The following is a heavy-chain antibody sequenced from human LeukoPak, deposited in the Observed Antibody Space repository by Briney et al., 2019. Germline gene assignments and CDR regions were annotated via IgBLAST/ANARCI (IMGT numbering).Heavy chain of an antibody. CDR3: AVDILTGYVDY. J-gene: IGHJ4*02. V-gene: IGHV3-64*01. Sequence: PGGSLRLSCAASGFTFSSYAMHWVRQAPGKGLEYVSAIGSNGGSTYYANSVKGRFTISRDNSKNTLYLQMGSLRAEDMAVYYCAVDILTGYVDYWGQGTLVTVSS. CDR2: IGSNGGST. CDR1: GFTFSSYA. D-gene: IGHD3-9*01.